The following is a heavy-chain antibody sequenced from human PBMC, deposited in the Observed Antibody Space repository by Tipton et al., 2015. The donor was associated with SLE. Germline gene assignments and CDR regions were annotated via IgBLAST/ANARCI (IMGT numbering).Heavy chain of an antibody. V-gene: IGHV1-2*02. J-gene: IGHJ4*02. D-gene: IGHD6-19*01. Sequence: QLVQSGAEVKKPGASVKVSCKASGFTLTDYYMHWVRQAPGQGLEWMGWINPKSGGTNYAQKFQGRVTMTRDTSINTAYMELSRLRFDDTAVYYCARGPSSGAFDYWGQGALVTVSS. CDR1: GFTLTDYY. CDR3: ARGPSSGAFDY. CDR2: INPKSGGT.